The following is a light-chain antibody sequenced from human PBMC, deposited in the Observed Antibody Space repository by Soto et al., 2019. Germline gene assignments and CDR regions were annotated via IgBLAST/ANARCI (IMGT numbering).Light chain of an antibody. V-gene: IGKV3D-15*01. CDR3: QQYYKWPAIT. J-gene: IGKJ5*01. CDR1: QSVSSN. CDR2: GAS. Sequence: EIVLTQSPGTLSVSPGGRATLSCRASQSVSSNLAWYQQKPGQAPRLLIYGASSRATGIPARFSGSGSGTEFTLTISSLQSEDFVVYYCQQYYKWPAITFGQGTRLEI.